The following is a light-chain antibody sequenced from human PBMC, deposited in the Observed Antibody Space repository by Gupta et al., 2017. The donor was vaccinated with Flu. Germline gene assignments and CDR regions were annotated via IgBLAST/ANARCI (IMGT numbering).Light chain of an antibody. Sequence: SMLPPPPPVPEPRGKTVTISCTRSNCSIANNYVQWYQQRPGTAPTTVIYENNQRPSGVPDRFSGSNDSTSNTAAITVPQLETEDDYDYCTQSYGISTVVFGGGTKLTVL. CDR3: QSYGISTVV. CDR1: NCSIANNY. CDR2: ENN. J-gene: IGLJ2*01. V-gene: IGLV6-57*03.